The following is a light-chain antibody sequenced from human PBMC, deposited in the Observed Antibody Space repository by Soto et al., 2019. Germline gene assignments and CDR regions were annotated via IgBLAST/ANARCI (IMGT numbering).Light chain of an antibody. V-gene: IGKV1-39*01. CDR1: QSISSY. CDR3: QQSYSIPYT. J-gene: IGKJ2*01. CDR2: AAS. Sequence: DIQMTQSPSSLSASVGDRVTITCRASQSISSYLNWYQQRPGKAPKLLIYAASSLQSGVPSRFSGSGSVTDFTLTISSLQSEDFATYYCQQSYSIPYTFGQGTKLEIK.